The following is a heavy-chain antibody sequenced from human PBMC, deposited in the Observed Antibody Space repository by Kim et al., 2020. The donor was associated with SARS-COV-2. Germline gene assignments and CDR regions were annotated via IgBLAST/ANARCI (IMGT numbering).Heavy chain of an antibody. CDR1: GYTFTGYY. Sequence: ASVKVSCKASGYTFTGYYMHWVRQAPGQGLEWMGRINPNSGGTNYAQKFQGRVTMTRDTSISTAYMELSRLRSDDTAVYYCAREIAAAGTYLYYYGMDVWGQGTTVTVSS. CDR3: AREIAAAGTYLYYYGMDV. J-gene: IGHJ6*02. D-gene: IGHD6-13*01. V-gene: IGHV1-2*06. CDR2: INPNSGGT.